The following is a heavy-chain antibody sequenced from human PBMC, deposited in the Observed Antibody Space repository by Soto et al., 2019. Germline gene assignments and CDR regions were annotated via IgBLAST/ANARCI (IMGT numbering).Heavy chain of an antibody. V-gene: IGHV1-3*01. D-gene: IGHD5-18*01. CDR1: GYTFTNNV. CDR3: AREVPYGYSRFDY. CDR2: VNAGNDNT. J-gene: IGHJ4*02. Sequence: QVHLVQSGAEVKKPGASVKVSCKTSGYTFTNNVIHWVRQAPGQRLEWMGWVNAGNDNTKWSREFQGRLTLTEDTSATTAYMELSSMSSEVTAIYFCAREVPYGYSRFDYWGQGTLVTVSS.